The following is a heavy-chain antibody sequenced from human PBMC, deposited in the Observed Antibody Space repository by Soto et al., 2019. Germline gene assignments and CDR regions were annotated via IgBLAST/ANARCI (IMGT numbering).Heavy chain of an antibody. CDR2: ISGSGGST. CDR1: GFTFSSYA. V-gene: IGHV3-23*01. CDR3: AKRSSWTATRYFDY. D-gene: IGHD2-21*02. J-gene: IGHJ4*02. Sequence: PGGSLGLSCAASGFTFSSYAMSWVRQAPGKGLEWVSAISGSGGSTYYAGSVKGRFTISRDNSNNTLYLQMNSLRAEDTAVYYCAKRSSWTATRYFDYWGQGTLVTVSS.